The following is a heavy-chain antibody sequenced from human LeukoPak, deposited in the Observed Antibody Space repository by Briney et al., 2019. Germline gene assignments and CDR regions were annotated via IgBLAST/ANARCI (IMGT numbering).Heavy chain of an antibody. CDR2: ISSSSSYI. CDR3: ARRSGYSYGYYFDY. J-gene: IGHJ4*02. V-gene: IGHV3-21*01. CDR1: GFTFSSYS. Sequence: GGSLRLSCAAPGFTFSSYSMNWVRQAPGKGLEWVSSISSSSSYIYYADSVKGRFTISRDNAKNSLYLQMNSLRAEDTAVYYCARRSGYSYGYYFDYWGQGTLVTVSS. D-gene: IGHD5-18*01.